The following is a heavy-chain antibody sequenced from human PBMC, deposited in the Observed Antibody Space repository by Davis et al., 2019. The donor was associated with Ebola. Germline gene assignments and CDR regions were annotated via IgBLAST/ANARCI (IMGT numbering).Heavy chain of an antibody. V-gene: IGHV4-34*01. Sequence: MPSETLSLTCAVYGGSFSGYYWSWIRQPPGKGLEWIGEINHSGSTNYNPSLKSRVTISVDTSKNQFSLKLSSVTAADTAVYYCARARGISPWFDPWGQGTLVTVSS. CDR2: INHSGST. CDR3: ARARGISPWFDP. CDR1: GGSFSGYY. D-gene: IGHD2-15*01. J-gene: IGHJ5*02.